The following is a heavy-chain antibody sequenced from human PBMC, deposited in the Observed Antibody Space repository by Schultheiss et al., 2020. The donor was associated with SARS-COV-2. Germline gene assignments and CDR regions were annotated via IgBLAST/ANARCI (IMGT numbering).Heavy chain of an antibody. CDR2: INSDGSST. Sequence: GESLKISCAASGFTFSSYWMHWVRQAPGKGLVWVSRINSDGSSTSYGDSVKGRFTISRDNAKNTLYLQMNSLRAEDTAVYYCARDDVILRAFDIWGQGTMVTVSS. V-gene: IGHV3-74*01. J-gene: IGHJ3*02. CDR3: ARDDVILRAFDI. CDR1: GFTFSSYW.